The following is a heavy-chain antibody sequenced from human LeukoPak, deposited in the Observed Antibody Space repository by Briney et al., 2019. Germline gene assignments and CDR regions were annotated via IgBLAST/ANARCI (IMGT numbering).Heavy chain of an antibody. CDR3: ARLSWDAFDI. J-gene: IGHJ3*02. V-gene: IGHV3-21*01. D-gene: IGHD2/OR15-2a*01. Sequence: GGSLRLSCAASGFIFSSYSMTWVRQAPGKGLEWVSSISSGSNYIYYADSVKGRFNISRDNAKNSLYLQMNSLRAEDTAVYYCARLSWDAFDIWGQGTVVTVSS. CDR1: GFIFSSYS. CDR2: ISSGSNYI.